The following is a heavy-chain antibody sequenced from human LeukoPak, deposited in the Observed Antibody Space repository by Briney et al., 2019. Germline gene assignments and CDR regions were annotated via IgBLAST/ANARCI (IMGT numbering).Heavy chain of an antibody. CDR2: IWYDGSNK. J-gene: IGHJ5*02. CDR1: GFTFSSFG. D-gene: IGHD2-2*01. CDR3: ARDKGWYCSSTSCRAGFDP. Sequence: PGRSLRLSCAASGFTFSSFGMHWVRQAPGKGLEWVAIIWYDGSNKYYADSVKGRFTISRDNSKNTLYLQMTSLRAEDTAVYYCARDKGWYCSSTSCRAGFDPWGQGTPVTVSS. V-gene: IGHV3-33*01.